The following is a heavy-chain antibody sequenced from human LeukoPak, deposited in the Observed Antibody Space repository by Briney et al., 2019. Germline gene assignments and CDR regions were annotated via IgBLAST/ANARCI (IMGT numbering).Heavy chain of an antibody. V-gene: IGHV4-34*01. CDR3: ARVGVVPAAMPYYYYYGMDV. CDR2: INHSGST. CDR1: GGSFSGYY. J-gene: IGHJ6*02. Sequence: SETLSLTCAVYGGSFSGYYWSWIRQPPGKGLEWIGEINHSGSTNYNPSLKSRVTMSVDTSKNQFSLKLSSVTAADTAVYYCARVGVVPAAMPYYYYYGMDVWGQGTTVTVSS. D-gene: IGHD2-2*01.